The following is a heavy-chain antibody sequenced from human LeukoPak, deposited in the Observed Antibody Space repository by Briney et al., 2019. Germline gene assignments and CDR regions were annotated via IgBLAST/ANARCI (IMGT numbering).Heavy chain of an antibody. CDR1: GFTFTIYS. V-gene: IGHV3-23*01. CDR2: ITSSGDTT. CDR3: AKDRPNYHESNGHYYRPNGDY. D-gene: IGHD3-22*01. Sequence: PGRSLRPSCAASGFTFTIYSMSWVSQAPGKGLEWVSSITSSGDTTFYADSVKDRFTISRDNSNNMLYLQMSRLRAEDTAVYYCAKDRPNYHESNGHYYRPNGDYWGQGTLVTVSS. J-gene: IGHJ4*02.